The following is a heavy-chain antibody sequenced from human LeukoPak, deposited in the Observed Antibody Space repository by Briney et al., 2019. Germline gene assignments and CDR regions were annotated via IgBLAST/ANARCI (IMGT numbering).Heavy chain of an antibody. CDR1: GFTFSSYA. D-gene: IGHD3-9*01. CDR2: ISYDGSNK. CDR3: ARFEGYYDILTGYGFFNY. Sequence: GGSLRLSCAASGFTFSSYAMLWVRQAPGKGLEWVAVISYDGSNKYYADSVKGRFTISRDNSKNTLYLQMNSLRAEDTAVYYCARFEGYYDILTGYGFFNYWGQGTLVTVSS. J-gene: IGHJ4*02. V-gene: IGHV3-30*04.